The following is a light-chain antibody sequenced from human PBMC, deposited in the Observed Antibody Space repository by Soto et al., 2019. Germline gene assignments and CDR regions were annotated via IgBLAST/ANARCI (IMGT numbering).Light chain of an antibody. J-gene: IGKJ1*01. CDR1: QSVSSK. Sequence: EIVLTQSPATLSLSPGERATLYCRASQSVSSKLAWFQQKPGQAPRLLIYGASTRATGIPARFSGSGSGTEFTLTISSLQSEDFAVYYCQQYNNWPKTFGQGTKVDIK. V-gene: IGKV3-15*01. CDR3: QQYNNWPKT. CDR2: GAS.